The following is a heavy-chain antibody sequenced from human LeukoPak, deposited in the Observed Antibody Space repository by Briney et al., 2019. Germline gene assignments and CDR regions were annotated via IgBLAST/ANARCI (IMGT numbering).Heavy chain of an antibody. V-gene: IGHV1-24*01. J-gene: IGHJ5*02. Sequence: ASVKVSCKVSGSTLTELSMHWVRQAPGEGLEWMGGFDPEDGEPIYAQKSQGRVTMTEDTSTDTVHMELSSLRSEDTAVYYCATDFLGFDPWGQGTLVTVSS. CDR3: ATDFLGFDP. CDR1: GSTLTELS. CDR2: FDPEDGEP. D-gene: IGHD2/OR15-2a*01.